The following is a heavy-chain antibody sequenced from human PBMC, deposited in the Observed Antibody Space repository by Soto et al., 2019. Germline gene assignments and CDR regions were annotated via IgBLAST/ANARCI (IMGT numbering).Heavy chain of an antibody. Sequence: QVQLVQSGAEVKKPGASVKXXCXXXXXXXXXXXXXXXXXAPGQGLEWMGWISAYNGNTNYAQKXQXXXXXXXXTSXSXXXXXXXXXXXXETAVYYXARDAPTIAAQAEYWGQGTLVTVSS. J-gene: IGHJ4*02. CDR3: ARDAPTIAAQAEY. CDR1: XXXXXXXX. D-gene: IGHD6-13*01. V-gene: IGHV1-18*01. CDR2: ISAYNGNT.